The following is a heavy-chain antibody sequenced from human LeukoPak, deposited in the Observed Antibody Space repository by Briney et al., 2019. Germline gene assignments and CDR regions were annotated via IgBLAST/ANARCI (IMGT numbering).Heavy chain of an antibody. Sequence: GGSLRLSCAASGFTFSDYAMNWVRQAPGKGLEWVSYISSSSGSSSTIYYIDSVMGRFTISRDNAKNSLYLQMNSLRAEDTAVYYCARDQGVPGIAAAGTGGDYWGQGTLVTVSS. CDR3: ARDQGVPGIAAAGTGGDY. V-gene: IGHV3-48*04. CDR2: ISSSSGSSSTI. J-gene: IGHJ4*02. CDR1: GFTFSDYA. D-gene: IGHD6-13*01.